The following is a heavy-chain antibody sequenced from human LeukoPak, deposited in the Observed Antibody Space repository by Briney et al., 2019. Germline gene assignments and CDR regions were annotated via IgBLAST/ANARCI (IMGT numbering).Heavy chain of an antibody. V-gene: IGHV1-69*13. CDR2: IIPIFGTA. CDR1: GGTFSSYA. CDR3: ARERKSYSSSWYMGY. D-gene: IGHD6-13*01. Sequence: SVKVSCKASGGTFSSYAISWVRQAPGQGLEWMGGIIPIFGTANYAQKFQGRVTITADESTSTAYMELSSLRSEDTAVYYCARERKSYSSSWYMGYWGQGTLVTVSS. J-gene: IGHJ4*02.